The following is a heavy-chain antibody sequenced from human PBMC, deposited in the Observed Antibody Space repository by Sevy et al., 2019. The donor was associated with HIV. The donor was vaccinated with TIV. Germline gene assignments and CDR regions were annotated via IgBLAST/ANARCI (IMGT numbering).Heavy chain of an antibody. Sequence: GGSLRLSCVTSGFSFSSYSMNWVRQAPGKGLEWVSYISSSSGTIRYADPVKGRLTISRDNAKNSLFLQMNSLRAEDTAVYYCARDDHWAFDYWGQGALVTVSS. CDR3: ARDDHWAFDY. CDR2: ISSSSGTI. CDR1: GFSFSSYS. D-gene: IGHD7-27*01. V-gene: IGHV3-48*01. J-gene: IGHJ4*02.